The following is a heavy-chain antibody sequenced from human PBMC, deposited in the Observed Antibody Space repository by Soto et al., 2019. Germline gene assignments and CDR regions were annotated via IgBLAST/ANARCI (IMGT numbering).Heavy chain of an antibody. CDR1: GFTFSTYS. CDR2: INTASYI. D-gene: IGHD2-15*01. CDR3: AREGGYCNGCGCRYFDY. J-gene: IGHJ4*02. Sequence: EVLLVESGGGLVKPGGSLRLSCASSGFTFSTYSMHWVRQSPWKGLEWVSSINTASYIYYADSVKGRFTISRDDAKNSLSLQMNSLRDEDTAVYYCAREGGYCNGCGCRYFDYWGQGTLITVSS. V-gene: IGHV3-21*01.